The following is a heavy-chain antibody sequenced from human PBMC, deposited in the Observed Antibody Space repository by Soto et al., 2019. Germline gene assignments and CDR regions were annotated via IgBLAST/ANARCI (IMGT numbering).Heavy chain of an antibody. J-gene: IGHJ5*02. V-gene: IGHV1-18*01. Sequence: ASVKVSCKASGYTFTSYGISWVRQAPGQGLEWMGWISAYNGNTNYAQKLQGRVTMTTDTSTSTAYMELGSLRSDDTAVYYCARAMLDSGSYYAWFAPWGQGTLVTVSS. CDR1: GYTFTSYG. D-gene: IGHD1-26*01. CDR3: ARAMLDSGSYYAWFAP. CDR2: ISAYNGNT.